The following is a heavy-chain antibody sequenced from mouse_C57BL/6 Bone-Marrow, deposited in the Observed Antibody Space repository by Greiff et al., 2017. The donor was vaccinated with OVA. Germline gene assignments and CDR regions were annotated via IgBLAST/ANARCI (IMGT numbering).Heavy chain of an antibody. D-gene: IGHD1-3*01. J-gene: IGHJ4*01. V-gene: IGHV1-52*01. CDR2: IDPSDSET. CDR3: ARRSGNYAMDY. Sequence: QVQLKQPGAELVRPGSSVKLSCKASGYTFTSYWMHWVKQRPIQGLEWIGNIDPSDSETHYNQKFKDKATLTVDKSSSTAYMQLSSLTSEDSAVYYCARRSGNYAMDYWGQGTSVTVSS. CDR1: GYTFTSYW.